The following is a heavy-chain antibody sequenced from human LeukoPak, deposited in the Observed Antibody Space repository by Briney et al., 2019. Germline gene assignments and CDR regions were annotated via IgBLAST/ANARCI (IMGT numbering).Heavy chain of an antibody. J-gene: IGHJ3*02. V-gene: IGHV4-59*01. CDR1: GGSISNYY. Sequence: PSETLSLNCTVSGGSISNYYWSWLRQPPGKGLEWIGYIYYSGSTNYNPSLKSRVTISVDTSKNQFSLKLNSVTAADTAVYYCAREGPPNYDTIWGQGTMVTVSS. CDR2: IYYSGST. CDR3: AREGPPNYDTI. D-gene: IGHD3-9*01.